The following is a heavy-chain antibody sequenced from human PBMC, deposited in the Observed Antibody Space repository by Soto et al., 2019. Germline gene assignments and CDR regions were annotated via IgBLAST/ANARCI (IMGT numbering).Heavy chain of an antibody. Sequence: PGGSLRLSCAASGFTFSSYGMHWVRQAPGKGLEWVAVISYDGSNKYYADSVKGRFTISRDNSKNTLYLQMNSLRAEDTAVYYCAKEILPTGWPDYWGQGTLVTVS. CDR3: AKEILPTGWPDY. J-gene: IGHJ4*02. CDR2: ISYDGSNK. V-gene: IGHV3-30*18. CDR1: GFTFSSYG.